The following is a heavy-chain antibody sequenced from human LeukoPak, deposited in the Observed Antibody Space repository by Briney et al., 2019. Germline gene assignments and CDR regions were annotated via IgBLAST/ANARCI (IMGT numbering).Heavy chain of an antibody. D-gene: IGHD7-27*01. CDR3: ARGHDLTGGYYYMDV. Sequence: GGSLRLSCAASGFTFSSYSMNWVRQAPGKGLEWVSYISSSSSTIYYADSVKGRFTISRDNAKNSLYLQMNSLRAEDTAVYYCARGHDLTGGYYYMDVWGKGTTVTVSS. V-gene: IGHV3-48*04. CDR2: ISSSSSTI. J-gene: IGHJ6*03. CDR1: GFTFSSYS.